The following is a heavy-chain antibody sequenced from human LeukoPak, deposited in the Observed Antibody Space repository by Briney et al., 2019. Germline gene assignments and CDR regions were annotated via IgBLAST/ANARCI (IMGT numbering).Heavy chain of an antibody. J-gene: IGHJ5*02. CDR3: TKGSCSGGSCYSTS. Sequence: RSLRLSCTASGCTFGDYTMNWVRQAPGKGLERVGFVRSKAYGRTIEYAASVKDRFTISRDDSKSIAYLQLNSLKTEDTAVYYCTKGSCSGGSCYSTSWGQGTLVTVSS. CDR1: GCTFGDYT. CDR2: VRSKAYGRTI. D-gene: IGHD2-15*01. V-gene: IGHV3-49*04.